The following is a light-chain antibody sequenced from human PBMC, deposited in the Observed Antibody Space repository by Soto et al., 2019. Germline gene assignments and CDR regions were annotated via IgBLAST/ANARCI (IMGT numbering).Light chain of an antibody. CDR2: AAS. CDR1: QSISNY. V-gene: IGKV1-27*01. Sequence: DIQMTQSPSSLSASVGDRVTITCRASQSISNYIDWYQQKPGKVPKLLIYAASTLQSGGPSRFSGSGSATDFTHTSNSLQPEDVATYYCQKYDRLPWTFGQGTKLEVK. CDR3: QKYDRLPWT. J-gene: IGKJ1*01.